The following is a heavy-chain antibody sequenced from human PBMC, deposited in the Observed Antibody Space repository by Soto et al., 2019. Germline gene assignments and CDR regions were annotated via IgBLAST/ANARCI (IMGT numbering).Heavy chain of an antibody. CDR2: IYYSGST. D-gene: IGHD2-21*02. CDR3: ARDLWGYCGTDCYPLDV. CDR1: GGSISSYY. V-gene: IGHV4-59*01. Sequence: PSETLSLTCTVSGGSISSYYWSWIRQPPGKGLEWIGYIYYSGSTNYNPSLKSRVTMSVDTSKNQFSLKLISVTAADTAVYYCARDLWGYCGTDCYPLDVRGQGTTVTVSS. J-gene: IGHJ6*02.